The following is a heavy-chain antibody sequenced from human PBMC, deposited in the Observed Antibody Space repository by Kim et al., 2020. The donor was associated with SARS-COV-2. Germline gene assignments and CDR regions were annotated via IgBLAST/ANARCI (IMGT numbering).Heavy chain of an antibody. CDR2: IIPILGIA. CDR1: GGTFSSYA. J-gene: IGHJ6*02. D-gene: IGHD3-10*01. V-gene: IGHV1-69*04. Sequence: SVKVSCKASGGTFSSYAISWVRQAPGQGLEWMGRIIPILGIANYAQKFQGRVTITADKSTSTAYMELSSLRSEDTAVYYCAREADLWFGEVNNFYGMDVWGQGPTVTVSS. CDR3: AREADLWFGEVNNFYGMDV.